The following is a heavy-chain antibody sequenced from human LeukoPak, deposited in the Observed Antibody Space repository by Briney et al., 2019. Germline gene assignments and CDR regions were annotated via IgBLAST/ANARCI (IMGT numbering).Heavy chain of an antibody. CDR2: IKPDGSEK. CDR1: GFTFSNHW. V-gene: IGHV3-7*04. J-gene: IGHJ4*02. D-gene: IGHD1-1*01. Sequence: GGSLRLSCAVSGFTFSNHWMSWVRQAPGKGLEWVAIIKPDGSEKYYVDSVKGRFTISRDNAKNSLYLQMNSLRAEDTAVYYCARSNFWSFDYWGQGTLVTVSS. CDR3: ARSNFWSFDY.